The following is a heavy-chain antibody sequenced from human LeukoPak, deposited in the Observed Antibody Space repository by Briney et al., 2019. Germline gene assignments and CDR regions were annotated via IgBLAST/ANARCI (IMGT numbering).Heavy chain of an antibody. Sequence: TGGSLRLPCSASGFTFTNYWMTWVRQAPGKGLEWVANIKQDGSEMSYVASVEGRFSVSRDNAKSSLYLQMNSLRPEDTAVYYCARLLLFERSAYRPFDRSGQGTLVTVSS. D-gene: IGHD3-3*01. V-gene: IGHV3-7*01. CDR2: IKQDGSEM. CDR3: ARLLLFERSAYRPFDR. CDR1: GFTFTNYW. J-gene: IGHJ4*02.